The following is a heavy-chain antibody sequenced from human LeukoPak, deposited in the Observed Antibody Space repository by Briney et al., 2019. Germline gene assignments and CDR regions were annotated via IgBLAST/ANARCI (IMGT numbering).Heavy chain of an antibody. CDR2: IYYSGST. D-gene: IGHD3-10*01. Sequence: SETLSLTCTVSGGSISSSSYYWGWIRQPPGKGLEWIGSIYYSGSTYYNPSLKSRVTISVDTSKNQFSLKLSSETAADTAVYYCARHIGSGWFGELLSWFDPWGQGTLVTVSS. V-gene: IGHV4-39*01. CDR3: ARHIGSGWFGELLSWFDP. CDR1: GGSISSSSYY. J-gene: IGHJ5*02.